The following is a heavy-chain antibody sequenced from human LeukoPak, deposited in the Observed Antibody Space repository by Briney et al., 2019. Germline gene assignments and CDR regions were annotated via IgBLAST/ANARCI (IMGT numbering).Heavy chain of an antibody. CDR1: GGSLSSGDYY. V-gene: IGHV4-30-4*08. CDR3: ARDLRSGRAFDY. J-gene: IGHJ4*02. CDR2: IYYCGST. D-gene: IGHD2-15*01. Sequence: SQTLSLTCTVSGGSLSSGDYYWRWIRQPPGKGLEWLGYIYYCGSTYYNPSLESRVTISVDTSKNQFSLKLSSVTAADTAVYYCARDLRSGRAFDYWGQGTLVTVSS.